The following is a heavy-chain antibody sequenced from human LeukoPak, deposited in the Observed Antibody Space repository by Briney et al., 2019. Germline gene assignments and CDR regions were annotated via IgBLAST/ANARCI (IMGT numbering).Heavy chain of an antibody. CDR2: IYYSGST. CDR1: GGSISSSSYY. V-gene: IGHV4-39*01. CDR3: ASSRSSSWHPGPWFDP. Sequence: SETLSLTCTVSGGSISSSSYYWGWMRQPPGKGLEWIGSIYYSGSTYYNPSLKSRVTISVDTSKNQFSLKLSSVTAADTAVYYCASSRSSSWHPGPWFDPWGQGTLVTVSS. D-gene: IGHD6-13*01. J-gene: IGHJ5*02.